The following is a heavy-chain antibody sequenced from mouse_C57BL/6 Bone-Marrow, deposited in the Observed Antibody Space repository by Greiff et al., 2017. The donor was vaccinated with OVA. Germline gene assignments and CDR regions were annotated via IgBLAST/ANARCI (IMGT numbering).Heavy chain of an antibody. J-gene: IGHJ2*01. D-gene: IGHD1-1*01. Sequence: EVMLVESGEGLVKPGGSLKLSCAASGFTFSSYAMSWVRQTPEKRLEWVAYISSGGDYIYYAETVKGRFTISRDNARNTLYLQMSRMKSEDTAMDYCTRANYYGSSPDYWGQGTTLTVSS. CDR1: GFTFSSYA. CDR3: TRANYYGSSPDY. CDR2: ISSGGDYI. V-gene: IGHV5-9-1*02.